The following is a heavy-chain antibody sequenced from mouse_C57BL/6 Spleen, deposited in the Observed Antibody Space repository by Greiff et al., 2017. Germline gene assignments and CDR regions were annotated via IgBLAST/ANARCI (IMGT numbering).Heavy chain of an antibody. CDR3: ARRDYDGANAMDY. V-gene: IGHV5-12*01. CDR2: ISNGGGST. Sequence: EVKVVESGGGLVQPGGSLKLSCAASGFTFSDYYMYWVRQTPEKRLEWVAYISNGGGSTYYPDTVKGRFTISRDNAKNTLYLQMSRLKSEDTAMYYCARRDYDGANAMDYWGQGTSVTVSS. D-gene: IGHD2-4*01. J-gene: IGHJ4*01. CDR1: GFTFSDYY.